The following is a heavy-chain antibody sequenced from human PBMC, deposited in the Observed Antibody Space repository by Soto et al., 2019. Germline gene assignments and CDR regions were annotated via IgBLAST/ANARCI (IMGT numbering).Heavy chain of an antibody. V-gene: IGHV1-18*01. J-gene: IGHJ3*02. D-gene: IGHD5-12*01. Sequence: HVQLVQSGAEVKKPGASRKVSCKASGYTFISYGVSWVRQAPGQGLEWLGWISPYNGNTNYAQKFQGRITMTTDTSTSTVYMDLRSLRTDDTAVYYCARDQTKWLTDAFDIWGQGTMVVVSS. CDR2: ISPYNGNT. CDR1: GYTFISYG. CDR3: ARDQTKWLTDAFDI.